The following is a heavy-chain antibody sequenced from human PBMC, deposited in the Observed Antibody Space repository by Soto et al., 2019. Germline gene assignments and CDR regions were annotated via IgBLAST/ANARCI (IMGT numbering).Heavy chain of an antibody. V-gene: IGHV3-53*01. CDR2: IYSGGST. D-gene: IGHD3-3*01. CDR1: GVTVVSNC. J-gene: IGHJ6*02. CDR3: AKDRSLIMIFGVVINPDNNYSGMAV. Sequence: PGRSLRLSCGASGVTVVSNCRSWVRQAPGKGLEWVSVIYSGGSTYYADSVKGRFTISRDNSKNTLYLQMNSLRAEDTAVYYCAKDRSLIMIFGVVINPDNNYSGMAVWGQRTTVTVSS.